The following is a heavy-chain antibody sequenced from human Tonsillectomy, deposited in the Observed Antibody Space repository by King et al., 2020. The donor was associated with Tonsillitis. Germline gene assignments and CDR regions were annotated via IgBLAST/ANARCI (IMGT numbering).Heavy chain of an antibody. V-gene: IGHV2-5*02. CDR1: GFSLSTTGVG. J-gene: IGHJ4*02. CDR2: IYWDDDK. D-gene: IGHD4-17*01. Sequence: TLQESGPTLVKPTQTLTLTCTFSGFSLSTTGVGVGWIRQPPGKALEWLALIYWDDDKRYSPSLKNRLTITKDTSKNQVVLTMTNMDPVDTATYYCAHRFSSYGVTGPFFDYWGQGTLVTVSS. CDR3: AHRFSSYGVTGPFFDY.